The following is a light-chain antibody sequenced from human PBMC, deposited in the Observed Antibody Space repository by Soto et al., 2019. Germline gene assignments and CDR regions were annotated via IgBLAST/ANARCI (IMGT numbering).Light chain of an antibody. V-gene: IGKV3-20*01. CDR1: QSVSNNY. Sequence: EIVLTQSPGTLSLSPGERATLSCRASQSVSNNYLAWFQQKPGQSPRLLIYEASSRAAGIPDRFSGSGSGTDFTLSISRLEPEDLAVYFCQQYGKSDWTFGHGTKVEIK. J-gene: IGKJ1*01. CDR2: EAS. CDR3: QQYGKSDWT.